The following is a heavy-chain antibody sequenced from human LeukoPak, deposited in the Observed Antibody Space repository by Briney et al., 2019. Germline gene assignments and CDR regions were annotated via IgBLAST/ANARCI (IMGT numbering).Heavy chain of an antibody. CDR1: GYSFSSYW. J-gene: IGHJ3*02. CDR2: IYPGDSDS. V-gene: IGHV5-51*01. Sequence: GESLKISCKGSGYSFSSYWIAWVRQMPGKGLEWMGIIYPGDSDSKYSRSFQGQVTTSADKSINTAYLQWSSLKASDSAMYYCARRLGGADVFDIWGQGTMVTVSS. D-gene: IGHD3-16*01. CDR3: ARRLGGADVFDI.